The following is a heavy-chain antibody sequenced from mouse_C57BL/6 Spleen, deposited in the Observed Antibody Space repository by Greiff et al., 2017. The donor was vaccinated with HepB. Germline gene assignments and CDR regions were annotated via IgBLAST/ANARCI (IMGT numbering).Heavy chain of an antibody. CDR2: IYPRSGNT. D-gene: IGHD2-4*01. Sequence: QVQLQQSGAELARPGASVKLSCKASGYTFTSYGISWVKQRTGQGLEWIGEIYPRSGNTYYNEKFKGKATLTADKSSSTAYMELRSLTSEDSAVYVCARGYDYDEEGYAMDYWGQGTSVTVSS. CDR3: ARGYDYDEEGYAMDY. J-gene: IGHJ4*01. CDR1: GYTFTSYG. V-gene: IGHV1-81*01.